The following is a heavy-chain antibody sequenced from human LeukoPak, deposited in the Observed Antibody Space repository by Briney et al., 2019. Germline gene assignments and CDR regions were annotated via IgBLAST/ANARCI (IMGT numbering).Heavy chain of an antibody. CDR3: ARPGQLGEYTPYHFDY. J-gene: IGHJ4*02. CDR1: GHSFTSYW. D-gene: IGHD3-16*01. V-gene: IGHV5-51*01. Sequence: GESLKISCKGSGHSFTSYWIGWVRQMPGKGLEWMGIIYPGDSDTRYSPSFQGQVTISADKSISTAYLQWSSLKASDTAMYYCARPGQLGEYTPYHFDYWGQGILVTVSS. CDR2: IYPGDSDT.